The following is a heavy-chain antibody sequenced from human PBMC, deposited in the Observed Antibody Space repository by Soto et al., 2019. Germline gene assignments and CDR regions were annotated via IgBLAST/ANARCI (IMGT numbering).Heavy chain of an antibody. CDR1: GGSFSGYY. V-gene: IGHV4-34*01. Sequence: SETLSLTCAVYGGSFSGYYWSWIRQPPGKGLEWIGEINHSGSTSYNPSLKSRVTISVDTSKNQFSLKLSSVTAADTAVYYCARFSRIAARLGAWFDPWGQGTLVTVSS. D-gene: IGHD6-6*01. J-gene: IGHJ5*02. CDR3: ARFSRIAARLGAWFDP. CDR2: INHSGST.